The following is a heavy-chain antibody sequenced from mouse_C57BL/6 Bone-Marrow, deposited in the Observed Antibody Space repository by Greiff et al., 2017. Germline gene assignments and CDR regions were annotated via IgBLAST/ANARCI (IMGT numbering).Heavy chain of an antibody. V-gene: IGHV2-5*01. CDR1: GFSLTSYG. D-gene: IGHD2-3*01. CDR2: IWRGGST. Sequence: QVQLQQSGPGLVQPSQSLSITCTVSGFSLTSYGVHWVRQSPGKGLEWLGVIWRGGSTDYNAAFMSRLSITKDNSKSKVFFKMNSLQADDSAIYCCAKRRVDCYSVAYWGQGTLVTVSA. J-gene: IGHJ3*01. CDR3: AKRRVDCYSVAY.